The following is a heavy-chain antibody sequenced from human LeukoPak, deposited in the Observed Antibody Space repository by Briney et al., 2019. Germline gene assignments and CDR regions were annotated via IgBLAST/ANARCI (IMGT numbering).Heavy chain of an antibody. Sequence: SETLSLTCTVSGGSISSGDYYWSWIRQPPGKGLEWIGYIYYSGSTYYNPSLKSRVTISVDTSKNQFSLKLSSVTAADTAVYYCARAKANDYGDYVEGKWFDPWGQGTLVTVSP. CDR1: GGSISSGDYY. D-gene: IGHD4-17*01. V-gene: IGHV4-30-4*01. CDR3: ARAKANDYGDYVEGKWFDP. J-gene: IGHJ5*02. CDR2: IYYSGST.